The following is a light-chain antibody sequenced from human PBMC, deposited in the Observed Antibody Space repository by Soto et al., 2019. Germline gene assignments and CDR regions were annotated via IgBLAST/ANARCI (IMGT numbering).Light chain of an antibody. CDR2: DAS. J-gene: IGKJ1*01. V-gene: IGKV3-20*01. CDR3: QQYGSSPRT. CDR1: QSVSNY. Sequence: EIVLTQSPATLSLSPGERANLSCQASQSVSNYLAWYQQKPGQAPRLLIYDASNRATGIPVRFSGSGSGTDFTLTISRLEPEDFAVYYCQQYGSSPRTFGQGTKVDI.